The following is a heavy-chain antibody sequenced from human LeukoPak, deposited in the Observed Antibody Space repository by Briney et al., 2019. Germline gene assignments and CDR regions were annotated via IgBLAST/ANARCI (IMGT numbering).Heavy chain of an antibody. V-gene: IGHV3-13*04. CDR2: IRTTGDT. CDR3: ARGTVAGAYWYFDL. CDR1: GFTLSRND. D-gene: IGHD6-19*01. J-gene: IGHJ2*01. Sequence: GGSLRLSCAASGFTLSRNDIHWVRQAIGKGLEWVSGIRTTGDTYYPDSVKGHFTISRENAKNSLYLQMNSLGAGDTAVYYCARGTVAGAYWYFDLWGRGTLVTVSS.